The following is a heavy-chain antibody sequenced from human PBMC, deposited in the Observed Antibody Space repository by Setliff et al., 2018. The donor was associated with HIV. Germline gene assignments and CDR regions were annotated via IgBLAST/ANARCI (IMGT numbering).Heavy chain of an antibody. CDR1: GGSISSSSYY. J-gene: IGHJ3*02. CDR2: IYYSGNT. CDR3: AREVLLVAASGVGAFDM. Sequence: PSETLSLTCTVSGGSISSSSYYWGWIRQPPGKGLEWIGTIYYSGNTYYNPSLKSRVTISVDTSKNQFSLKLSSVTAADTAVYYCAREVLLVAASGVGAFDMWGQGTMVTVSS. V-gene: IGHV4-39*02. D-gene: IGHD2-15*01.